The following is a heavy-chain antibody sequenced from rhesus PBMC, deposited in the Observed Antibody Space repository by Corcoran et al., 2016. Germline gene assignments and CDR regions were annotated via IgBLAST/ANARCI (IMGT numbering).Heavy chain of an antibody. D-gene: IGHD1-38*01. Sequence: QVQLQESGPGLVKPSETLSLTCAVSGGSISSGYYYWSWIRQPPGKGLEWIGYITYSGSTSYNPSLNSRVTISRTTSKNQFSLRLSSVTAADAAVYYCAHLGHIRLDYWGQGVLVTVSS. CDR1: GGSISSGYYY. J-gene: IGHJ4*01. CDR2: ITYSGST. V-gene: IGHV4-122*02. CDR3: AHLGHIRLDY.